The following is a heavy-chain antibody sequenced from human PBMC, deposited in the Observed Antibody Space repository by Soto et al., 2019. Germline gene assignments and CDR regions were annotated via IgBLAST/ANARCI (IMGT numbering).Heavy chain of an antibody. Sequence: GGSLRLSCAASGFTVSSNYMSWVRQAPGKGLEWVSVIYSGGSTYYADSVKGRFTISRHNSKNTLYLQMNSLRAEDTAVYYCARVDYIWGSYRFDYWGQGTLVTVSS. CDR3: ARVDYIWGSYRFDY. V-gene: IGHV3-53*04. CDR1: GFTVSSNY. J-gene: IGHJ4*02. D-gene: IGHD3-16*02. CDR2: IYSGGST.